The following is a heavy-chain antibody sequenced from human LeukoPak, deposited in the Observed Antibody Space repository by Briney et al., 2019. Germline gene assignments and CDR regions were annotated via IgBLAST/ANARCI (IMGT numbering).Heavy chain of an antibody. V-gene: IGHV1-69*13. J-gene: IGHJ4*02. CDR3: WRPRYCTGGDCHNTFDY. CDR2: IIPILHTP. D-gene: IGHD2-8*02. Sequence: GASVKVSCKASGGTFSNYMVNWVRQAPGQALEWMGGIIPILHTPNYAQKFQGRITITADESTSTAYMELSSLRFEDTAVYYCWRPRYCTGGDCHNTFDYWGQGTLVTVSS. CDR1: GGTFSNYM.